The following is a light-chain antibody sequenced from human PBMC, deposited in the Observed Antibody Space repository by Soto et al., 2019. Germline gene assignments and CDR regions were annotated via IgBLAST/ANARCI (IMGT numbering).Light chain of an antibody. CDR3: QQYDNLPWT. J-gene: IGKJ1*01. CDR1: QRISSRY. Sequence: LTKSPRTLSSAPVERATITCRPSQRISSRYLAWYQQKPGEAPRLLIYGASSWATGIPDRFSGSGSGTEFTLTISRLEPEDFAVYYCQQYDNLPWTFGQGTKVDIK. V-gene: IGKV3-20*01. CDR2: GAS.